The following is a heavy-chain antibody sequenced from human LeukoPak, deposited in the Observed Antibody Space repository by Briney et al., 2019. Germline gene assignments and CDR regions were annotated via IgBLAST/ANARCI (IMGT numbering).Heavy chain of an antibody. CDR2: ISSSSSYI. D-gene: IGHD6-13*01. CDR1: GFTFSSYS. Sequence: GGSLRLSCVASGFTFSSYSMNWVRQAPGKGLGWVPSISSSSSYIYYADSVKGRFTISRDNAKNSLYLQMNSLRAEDTAVYYCARDPPLAAADPPFQHWGQGTLVTVSS. CDR3: ARDPPLAAADPPFQH. J-gene: IGHJ1*01. V-gene: IGHV3-21*01.